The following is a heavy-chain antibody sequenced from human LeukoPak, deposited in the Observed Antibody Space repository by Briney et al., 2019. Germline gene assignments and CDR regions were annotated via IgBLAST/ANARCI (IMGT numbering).Heavy chain of an antibody. J-gene: IGHJ5*02. Sequence: GGSLRLSCAASGFSVSSNYMSWVRQAPGKGLEWVSVIYSGGSTYYADSVKGRFTISRDNSKNTLYLQMNSLRAEDTAVYYCAKEEGRPYSGSSGWFDPWGQGTLVTVSS. CDR2: IYSGGST. V-gene: IGHV3-66*01. D-gene: IGHD1-26*01. CDR3: AKEEGRPYSGSSGWFDP. CDR1: GFSVSSNY.